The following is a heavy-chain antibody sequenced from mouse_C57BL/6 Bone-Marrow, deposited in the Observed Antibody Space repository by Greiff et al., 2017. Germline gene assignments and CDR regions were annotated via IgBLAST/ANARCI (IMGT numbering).Heavy chain of an antibody. CDR2: ISDGGSYT. CDR1: GFTFSSYA. CDR3: ARDGMGLRVDY. Sequence: EVQGVESGGGLVKPGGSLKLSCAASGFTFSSYAMSWVRQTPEKRLEWVATISDGGSYTYYPDNVKGRFTISRDNAKNNLYLQMSHLKSEDTAMYYCARDGMGLRVDYWGQGTTLTVSS. D-gene: IGHD2-4*01. V-gene: IGHV5-4*01. J-gene: IGHJ2*01.